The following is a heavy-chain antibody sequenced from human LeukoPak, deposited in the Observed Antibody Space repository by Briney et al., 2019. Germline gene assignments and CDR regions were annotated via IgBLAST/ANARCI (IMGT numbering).Heavy chain of an antibody. CDR1: GFTVSSNY. CDR2: IYSGGST. D-gene: IGHD4-17*01. J-gene: IGHJ4*02. CDR3: ATTLYGDYGMYYFDY. V-gene: IGHV3-53*01. Sequence: GGSLRLSCAASGFTVSSNYMSWVRQVPGKGLEWVSVIYSGGSTYYADSVKGRFTISRDNSKNTLYLQMNSLRAEDTAVYYCATTLYGDYGMYYFDYWGQGTLVTVSS.